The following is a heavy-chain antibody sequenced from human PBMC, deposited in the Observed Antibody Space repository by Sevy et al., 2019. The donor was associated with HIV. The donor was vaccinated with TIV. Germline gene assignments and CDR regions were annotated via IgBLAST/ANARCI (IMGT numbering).Heavy chain of an antibody. D-gene: IGHD5-18*01. CDR3: VREGLGGFSYSLDC. V-gene: IGHV3-7*01. CDR1: GFTFSSYW. CDR2: MKQDGSEK. Sequence: GGSLRLSCAASGFTFSSYWMSWVRQAPGKGLEWVATMKQDGSEKYYVDSVKGRFTISRENAKHSLYLQMNSLRAEDTAVYYCVREGLGGFSYSLDCWGQGTLVTVSS. J-gene: IGHJ4*02.